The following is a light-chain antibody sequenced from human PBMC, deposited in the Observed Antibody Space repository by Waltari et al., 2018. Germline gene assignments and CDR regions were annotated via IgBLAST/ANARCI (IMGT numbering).Light chain of an antibody. Sequence: HSALTQPASVSGSPGQSITISCTGTRSDVGGYDFVSWYRQHPGKAPKVLIFDVTHRPSGIAVRFSGSKSGNTASLTISGLQADDEADYYCASYTADSTYVFGSGTTVTV. J-gene: IGLJ1*01. V-gene: IGLV2-14*03. CDR3: ASYTADSTYV. CDR2: DVT. CDR1: RSDVGGYDF.